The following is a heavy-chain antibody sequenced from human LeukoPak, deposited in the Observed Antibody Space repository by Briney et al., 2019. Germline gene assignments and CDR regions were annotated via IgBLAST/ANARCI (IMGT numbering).Heavy chain of an antibody. CDR2: MNPDSGNT. CDR1: GYTFTDYY. Sequence: ASVKVSCKASGYTFTDYYMHWVRQAPGQGLEWMGYMNPDSGNTGYAQNFQGRVTMTVNTSITTAYMELSSLRAEDTAVYYCAKDGVQGVMVYYYYYMDVWGKGTTVTVSS. CDR3: AKDGVQGVMVYYYYYMDV. V-gene: IGHV1-8*02. J-gene: IGHJ6*03. D-gene: IGHD3-16*02.